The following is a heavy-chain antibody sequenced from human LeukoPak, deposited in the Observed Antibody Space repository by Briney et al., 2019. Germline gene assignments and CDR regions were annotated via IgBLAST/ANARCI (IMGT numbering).Heavy chain of an antibody. Sequence: GASVKVSCKASVYTFTGYYIHCVRHAPGQGRECMGCINPNRGGTNYAQKFQRRAPLNRDPSISTAYMELSRLRSDATAVYYCARAYSDILTGYHDYWGQGTLVTVSS. CDR2: INPNRGGT. CDR1: VYTFTGYY. D-gene: IGHD3-9*01. J-gene: IGHJ4*02. V-gene: IGHV1-2*02. CDR3: ARAYSDILTGYHDY.